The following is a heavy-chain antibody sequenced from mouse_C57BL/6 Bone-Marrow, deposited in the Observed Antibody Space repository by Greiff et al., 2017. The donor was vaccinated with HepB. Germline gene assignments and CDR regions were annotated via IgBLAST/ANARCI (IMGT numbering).Heavy chain of an antibody. Sequence: EVQLMESGGGLVKPGGSLKLSCAASGFTFSSYAMSWVRQTPEKRLEWVATISDGGSYTYYPDNVKGRFTISRDNAKNNLYLQMSHLKSEDTAMYYCARDNGNFYAIDYWGQGTSVTVSS. CDR2: ISDGGSYT. J-gene: IGHJ4*01. V-gene: IGHV5-4*01. CDR1: GFTFSSYA. CDR3: ARDNGNFYAIDY. D-gene: IGHD2-1*01.